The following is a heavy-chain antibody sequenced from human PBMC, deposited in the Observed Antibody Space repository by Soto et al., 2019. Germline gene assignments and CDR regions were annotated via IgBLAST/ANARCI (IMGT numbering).Heavy chain of an antibody. CDR1: GGTFSSYA. CDR3: ARVPPMAAATLDY. Sequence: QVQLVQSGAEVKKPGSSVKVSCKASGGTFSSYAISWVRQAPGQGLEWMGIINPSGGSTSYAQKFQGRVTMTRDTSTSTVYMELSSLRSEDTAVYYCARVPPMAAATLDYWGQGTLVTVSS. D-gene: IGHD6-13*01. V-gene: IGHV1-46*01. CDR2: INPSGGST. J-gene: IGHJ4*02.